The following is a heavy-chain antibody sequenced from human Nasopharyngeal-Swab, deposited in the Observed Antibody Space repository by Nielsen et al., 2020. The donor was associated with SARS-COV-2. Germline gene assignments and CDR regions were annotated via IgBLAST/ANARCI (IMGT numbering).Heavy chain of an antibody. D-gene: IGHD6-19*01. CDR2: ISSTNNYI. CDR1: GFIFSTYR. J-gene: IGHJ2*01. V-gene: IGHV3-21*01. Sequence: GGSLRLSCVTSGFIFSTYRMNWVRQAPGKGLEWVSSISSTNNYIYYADSVKGRFTISRDNAKSSLYLQMNSLRAEDTAVYYCASSGYSSGCNLWGRGTLVTVSS. CDR3: ASSGYSSGCNL.